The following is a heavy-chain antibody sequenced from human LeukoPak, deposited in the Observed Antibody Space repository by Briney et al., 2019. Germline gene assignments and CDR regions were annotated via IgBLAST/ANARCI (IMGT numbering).Heavy chain of an antibody. CDR1: GYTLTELS. CDR3: ATIGPGPPEFDRLYSHGLGY. V-gene: IGHV1-24*01. J-gene: IGHJ4*02. Sequence: ASVKVSCKVSGYTLTELSMHWVRQAPGKGLEWMGGFDPEDGETIYAQKFQGRVTMTEDTSTDTAYMELSSLRSEDTAVYYCATIGPGPPEFDRLYSHGLGYWGQETLVTVSS. D-gene: IGHD5-18*01. CDR2: FDPEDGET.